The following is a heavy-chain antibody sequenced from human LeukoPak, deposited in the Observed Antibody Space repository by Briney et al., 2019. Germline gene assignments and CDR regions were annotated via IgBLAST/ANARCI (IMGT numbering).Heavy chain of an antibody. D-gene: IGHD4-11*01. Sequence: GESLKISCKASGYTFISYWIAWVRQMPGKGPEWMGVIFPDDSDTRYSPSFQGQVTISADKSISTAYLQWSSLKASDTAMYYCARLEQPYDYSNYGWFDPWGQGTLVTVSS. CDR3: ARLEQPYDYSNYGWFDP. J-gene: IGHJ5*02. V-gene: IGHV5-51*01. CDR1: GYTFISYW. CDR2: IFPDDSDT.